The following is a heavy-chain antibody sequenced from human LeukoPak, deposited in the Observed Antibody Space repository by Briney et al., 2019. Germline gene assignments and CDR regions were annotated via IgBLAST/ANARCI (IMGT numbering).Heavy chain of an antibody. D-gene: IGHD3-3*01. Sequence: GGSLRLSCAASGFTFSSYAMSWVRQAPGKGLEWVSAISGSGGSTYYADSVKGRFTISRDNSKNTLYLQMNSLRAEGTAVYYCANSVDYDFWSGYLYYFDYWGQGTLVTVSS. J-gene: IGHJ4*02. CDR2: ISGSGGST. CDR1: GFTFSSYA. V-gene: IGHV3-23*01. CDR3: ANSVDYDFWSGYLYYFDY.